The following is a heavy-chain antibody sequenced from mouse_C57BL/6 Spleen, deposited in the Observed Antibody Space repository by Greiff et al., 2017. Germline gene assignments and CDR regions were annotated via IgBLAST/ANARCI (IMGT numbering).Heavy chain of an antibody. J-gene: IGHJ4*01. CDR3: ASTMVTTRSLYAMDY. CDR1: GFTFSDYG. Sequence: EVNLVESGGGLVKPGGSLKLSCAASGFTFSDYGMHWVRQAPEKGLEWVAYISSGSSTIYYADTVKGRFTISRDNAKNTLFLQMTSLRSEDTAMYYCASTMVTTRSLYAMDYWGQGTSVTVSS. CDR2: ISSGSSTI. D-gene: IGHD2-2*01. V-gene: IGHV5-17*01.